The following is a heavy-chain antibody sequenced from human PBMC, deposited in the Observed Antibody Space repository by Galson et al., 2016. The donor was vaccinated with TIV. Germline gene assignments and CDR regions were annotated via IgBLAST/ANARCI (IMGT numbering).Heavy chain of an antibody. CDR1: GFTFSSFA. V-gene: IGHV3-23*01. CDR2: ISAGGGRT. CDR3: AKMDSSGFDYVRRFDF. Sequence: SLRLSCAASGFTFSSFAVSWVRQAPGKGLEWVSGISAGGGRTNYADSVKGRFTISRDNPKNTLYRQMSSLRAEDTAVYFCAKMDSSGFDYVRRFDFWGQGTLATVSS. D-gene: IGHD3-22*01. J-gene: IGHJ4*02.